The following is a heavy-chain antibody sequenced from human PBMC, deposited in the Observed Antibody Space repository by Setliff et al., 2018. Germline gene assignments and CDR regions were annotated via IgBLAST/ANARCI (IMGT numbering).Heavy chain of an antibody. J-gene: IGHJ6*02. CDR2: IYHNGST. CDR3: VRDRTAYSYGLDV. D-gene: IGHD5-18*01. CDR1: GGSISPYF. Sequence: SETLSLTCGVSGGSISPYFWSWIRQPPGKGLEWIGYIYHNGSTNFNPSLKTRVTMSVDTSKNQFALNLRSVTAADAAVYYCVRDRTAYSYGLDVWGQGTTVTVSS. V-gene: IGHV4-59*01.